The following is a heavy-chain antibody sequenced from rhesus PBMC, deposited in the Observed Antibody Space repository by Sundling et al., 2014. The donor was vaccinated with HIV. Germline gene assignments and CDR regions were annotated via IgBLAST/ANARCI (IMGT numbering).Heavy chain of an antibody. Sequence: QVRLEESGPGLVKPSDTLSLTCAVSGNSVISGYYYWNWFRQSPGKGLEWIGYISDTSESTYYNPSLKSRVTISKDTSKNQFSLILRSVTAADTAVYYCARLGPQHCSGIYCYIFRGYLDSWGQGVVVTVSS. CDR1: GNSVISGYY. D-gene: IGHD2-27*01. CDR2: ISDTSEST. J-gene: IGHJ6*01. V-gene: IGHV4-99*01. CDR3: ARLGPQHCSGIYCYIFRGYLDS.